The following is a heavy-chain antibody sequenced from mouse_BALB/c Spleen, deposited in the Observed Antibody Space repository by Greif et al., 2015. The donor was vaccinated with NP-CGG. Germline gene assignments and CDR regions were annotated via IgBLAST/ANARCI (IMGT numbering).Heavy chain of an antibody. CDR1: GFTFTDYY. V-gene: IGHV7-3*02. CDR2: IRNKVKGYTT. Sequence: EVMLVESGGGLVQPGGSLRLSCATSGFTFTDYYMSWVRQPPGKALEWLGFIRNKVKGYTTEYGASVKGRFTISRDNSQSILYLQMNTLRAEDSATYYCARDINYDDIYWYFDVWGAGTTVTVSS. D-gene: IGHD2-4*01. CDR3: ARDINYDDIYWYFDV. J-gene: IGHJ1*01.